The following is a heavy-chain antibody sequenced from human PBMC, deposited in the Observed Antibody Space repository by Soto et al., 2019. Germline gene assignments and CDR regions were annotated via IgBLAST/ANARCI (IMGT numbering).Heavy chain of an antibody. J-gene: IGHJ4*02. D-gene: IGHD1-1*01. CDR3: VRGYNSFDS. V-gene: IGHV3-72*01. CDR2: SRNKAAGYTT. Sequence: PGGSLRLSCVVSGFTFSDHYMDWVRQAPRKGLEWVGRSRNKAAGYTTVYAASVKDRFTVSRDDSQNSLYLQMNSLRTEDTAVYFCVRGYNSFDSWGQGTLVTVSS. CDR1: GFTFSDHY.